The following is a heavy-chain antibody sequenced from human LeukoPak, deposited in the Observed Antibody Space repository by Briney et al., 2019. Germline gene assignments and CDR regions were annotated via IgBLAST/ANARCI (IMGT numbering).Heavy chain of an antibody. V-gene: IGHV3-21*01. J-gene: IGHJ3*02. CDR1: GFTFSSYT. CDR2: ISGDSRYI. CDR3: ARAVGATTVPARAFDI. D-gene: IGHD1-26*01. Sequence: TGGSLRLSCAASGFTFSSYTFNWVRQAPGKGLEWVSAISGDSRYIYYTDSVRGRFTISRDNAENSLYLQMNSLRAEDTAVYYCARAVGATTVPARAFDIWGQGTMVTVSS.